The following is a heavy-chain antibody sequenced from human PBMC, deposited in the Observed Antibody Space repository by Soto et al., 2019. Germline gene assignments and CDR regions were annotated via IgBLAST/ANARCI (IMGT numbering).Heavy chain of an antibody. CDR3: ARDSPIGSTFSGHDDIDY. D-gene: IGHD5-12*01. J-gene: IGHJ4*02. Sequence: ASVKVSCKASGSTFNIITWVRQAPGQGLEWMGRIIPILDITNYAQKFQGRVTITADKSTTTAYMEVSSLSSEDTAVYYCARDSPIGSTFSGHDDIDYWGQGTLVTVSS. CDR2: IIPILDIT. V-gene: IGHV1-69*04. CDR1: GSTFNI.